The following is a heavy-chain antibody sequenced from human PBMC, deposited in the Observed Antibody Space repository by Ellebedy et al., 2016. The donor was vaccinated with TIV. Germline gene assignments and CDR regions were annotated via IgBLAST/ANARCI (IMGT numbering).Heavy chain of an antibody. Sequence: GESLKISXAASGFTFSSYGMSWVRQAPGKGLEWVSVISGSGGRTYYADSVKGRSTISRDNSKNTLYLQMDSLRADDTAAYYCAKGSSSSWYVDSWGQGTLVIVAS. V-gene: IGHV3-23*01. CDR1: GFTFSSYG. J-gene: IGHJ5*01. D-gene: IGHD6-13*01. CDR2: ISGSGGRT. CDR3: AKGSSSSWYVDS.